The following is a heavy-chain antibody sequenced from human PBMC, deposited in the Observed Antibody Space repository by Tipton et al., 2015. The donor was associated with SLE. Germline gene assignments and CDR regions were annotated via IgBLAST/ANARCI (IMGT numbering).Heavy chain of an antibody. CDR3: ARNDFWSGYYMDV. Sequence: TLSLTCTVSGGSISSHYWSWIRRPPGKGLEWIGYIYYSGSTNYNPSLKSRVTISVDTSKNQFSLKLSSVTAADTAVYYCARNDFWSGYYMDVWGKGTTVTVSS. CDR2: IYYSGST. V-gene: IGHV4-59*11. J-gene: IGHJ6*03. D-gene: IGHD3-3*01. CDR1: GGSISSHY.